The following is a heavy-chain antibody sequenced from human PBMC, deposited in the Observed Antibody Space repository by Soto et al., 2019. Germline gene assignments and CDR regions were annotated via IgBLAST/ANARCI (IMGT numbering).Heavy chain of an antibody. CDR2: IYYSGST. CDR3: ARDRGRSTYCCYGMDG. D-gene: IGHD3-10*01. V-gene: IGHV4-59*01. J-gene: IGHJ6*01. Sequence: PSETLSLTCTVSGGSISSYYWSWIRQPPGKGLEWLGYIYYSGSTNYNPSLKSRVTITVETSKKQFSLKLTCVTASDPGVSSRARDRGRSTYCCYGMDGWGRGSTVAVSS. CDR1: GGSISSYY.